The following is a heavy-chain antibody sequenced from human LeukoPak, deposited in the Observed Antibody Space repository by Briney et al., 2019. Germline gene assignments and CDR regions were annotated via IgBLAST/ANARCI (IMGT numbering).Heavy chain of an antibody. CDR3: ARIAVAGPAYYFDY. Sequence: SVKVSCKASGGTFSSYAISWVRQAPGQGLEWMGGIIPIFGTANYAQKFQGRVTITADESTSTAYVELSSLRSEDTAVYYCARIAVAGPAYYFDYWGQGTLVTVSS. CDR2: IIPIFGTA. V-gene: IGHV1-69*01. J-gene: IGHJ4*02. CDR1: GGTFSSYA. D-gene: IGHD6-19*01.